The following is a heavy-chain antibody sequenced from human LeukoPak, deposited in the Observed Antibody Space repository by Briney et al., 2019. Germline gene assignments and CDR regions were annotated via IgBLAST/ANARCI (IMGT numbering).Heavy chain of an antibody. Sequence: GGSLRLSCAASGFTVSSNYMSWVRQAPGKGLEWVSVIYSGGSTYYADSVKGRFTISRDNSKNTLYLQMNSLRAEDTAVYYCATGIAVAGTYGYYYYGMDVWGQGTTVTVSS. CDR3: ATGIAVAGTYGYYYYGMDV. J-gene: IGHJ6*02. D-gene: IGHD6-19*01. CDR2: IYSGGST. V-gene: IGHV3-53*01. CDR1: GFTVSSNY.